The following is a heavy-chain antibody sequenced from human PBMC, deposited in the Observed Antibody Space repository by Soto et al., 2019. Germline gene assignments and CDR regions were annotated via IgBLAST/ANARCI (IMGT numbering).Heavy chain of an antibody. V-gene: IGHV4-30-2*01. J-gene: IGHJ4*02. CDR2: IYHSGST. Sequence: QLQLQESGSGLVKPSQTLSLTCAVSGGSISSGGYSWSWIRQPPGKGLEWIGYIYHSGSTYYNPSLKCRVTISVDRSKNQFSLKLSSVTAADTAVYYCASIFHGQPYRDYWGQGTLVTVSS. CDR1: GGSISSGGYS. D-gene: IGHD3-3*02. CDR3: ASIFHGQPYRDY.